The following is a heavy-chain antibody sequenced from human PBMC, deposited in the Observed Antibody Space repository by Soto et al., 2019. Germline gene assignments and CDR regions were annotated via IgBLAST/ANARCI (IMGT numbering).Heavy chain of an antibody. V-gene: IGHV4-31*09. Sequence: LSLTCTVSGGSMSSEGYYWSWIRQHPGKGLEWIGYIYYSGLTDYNPSLKSRLTISVDKSKNEFYLRLSSVTTADTALYYCARTTAVPNSLRSRYFFDYWGQGTLVTVSS. J-gene: IGHJ4*02. CDR2: IYYSGLT. CDR3: ARTTAVPNSLRSRYFFDY. D-gene: IGHD1-7*01. CDR1: GGSMSSEGYY.